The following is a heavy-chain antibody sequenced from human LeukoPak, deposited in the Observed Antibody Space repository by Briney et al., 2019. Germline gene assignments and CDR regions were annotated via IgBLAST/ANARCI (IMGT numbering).Heavy chain of an antibody. J-gene: IGHJ4*02. CDR3: APERFGELLVFDY. V-gene: IGHV4-4*07. CDR2: IYTSGST. Sequence: SETLSLTCTVSGGSISSYYWSWIRQPAGRGLEWIGRIYTSGSTNYNPSLKSRVTMSVDTSRNQFSLKLSSVTAADTAVYYCAPERFGELLVFDYWGQGTLVTVSS. CDR1: GGSISSYY. D-gene: IGHD3-10*01.